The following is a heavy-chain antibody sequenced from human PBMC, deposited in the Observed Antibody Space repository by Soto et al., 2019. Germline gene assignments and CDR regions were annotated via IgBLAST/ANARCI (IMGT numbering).Heavy chain of an antibody. CDR2: ISGSGGST. CDR3: AKDVGYCSGGSCYSVDY. CDR1: GFTFSSYA. D-gene: IGHD2-15*01. Sequence: ESGGGLVQPGGSLRLSCAASGFTFSSYAMSWVRQAPGKGLEWVSAISGSGGSTYYADSVKGRFTISRDNSKNTLYLQMNSLRAEDTAVYYCAKDVGYCSGGSCYSVDYWGQGTLVTVSS. V-gene: IGHV3-23*01. J-gene: IGHJ4*02.